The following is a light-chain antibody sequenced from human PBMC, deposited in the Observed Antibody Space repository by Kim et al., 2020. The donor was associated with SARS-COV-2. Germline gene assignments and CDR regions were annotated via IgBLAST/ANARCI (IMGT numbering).Light chain of an antibody. V-gene: IGLV3-21*01. CDR2: YDS. CDR3: QVWDSISDHVI. Sequence: PGETARITCAGNNIGSKSVHWYQQTPGQAPALVIYYDSDRPSGIPERFSGSNSGNTATLIISRVEAGDEADYYCQVWDSISDHVIFGGRTKLTVL. J-gene: IGLJ2*01. CDR1: NIGSKS.